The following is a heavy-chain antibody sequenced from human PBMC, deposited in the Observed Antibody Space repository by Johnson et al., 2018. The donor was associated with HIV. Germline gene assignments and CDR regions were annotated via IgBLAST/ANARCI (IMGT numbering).Heavy chain of an antibody. CDR2: INTAGGST. CDR1: GFTFSNYW. V-gene: IGHV3-74*01. J-gene: IGHJ3*02. CDR3: AREGPSERAGFDI. Sequence: VQLVESGGGLVQPGGSLRLSCSASGFTFSNYWMHWVRQAPGKGLVWVARINTAGGSTSYVDSVKGGFTVSRDNAKNTLYLQMNSLRADDTAVYYCAREGPSERAGFDIWGQGTMVTVSS.